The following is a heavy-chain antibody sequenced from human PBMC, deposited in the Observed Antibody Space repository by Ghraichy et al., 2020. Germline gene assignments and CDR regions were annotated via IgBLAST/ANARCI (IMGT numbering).Heavy chain of an antibody. CDR2: ISSNGVTT. V-gene: IGHV3-64D*06. J-gene: IGHJ4*02. Sequence: GGYLRLSCSASGFTFSSYNMYWVRQAPGKGLEYVSGISSNGVTTNYADSVKGRFTVSRDNSKNTLYFQMSSLRPEDTAVYYCVRRTEDYIWGSLRPFDYWGQGTLVTVSS. CDR1: GFTFSSYN. CDR3: VRRTEDYIWGSLRPFDY. D-gene: IGHD3-16*01.